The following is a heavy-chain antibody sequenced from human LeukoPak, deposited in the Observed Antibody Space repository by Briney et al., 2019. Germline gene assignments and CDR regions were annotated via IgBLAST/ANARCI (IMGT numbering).Heavy chain of an antibody. Sequence: GGSLRLSCAASGFTFSSYAMSWVRQAPGEGLEWVSAIRGRGGSTYYAGSVKGRFTTSRDNSKNTLYLQMHSMRAGDTAVYYCAKDRNSPNDILTGQDKDYWGQGTLVTVSS. D-gene: IGHD3-9*01. CDR3: AKDRNSPNDILTGQDKDY. V-gene: IGHV3-23*01. CDR2: IRGRGGST. CDR1: GFTFSSYA. J-gene: IGHJ4*02.